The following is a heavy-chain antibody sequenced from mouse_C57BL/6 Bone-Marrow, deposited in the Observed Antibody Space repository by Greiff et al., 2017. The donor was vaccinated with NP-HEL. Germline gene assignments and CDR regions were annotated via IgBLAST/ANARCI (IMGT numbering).Heavy chain of an antibody. D-gene: IGHD5-1*01. V-gene: IGHV14-4*01. CDR1: GFNIKDDY. Sequence: VQLQQSGAELVRPGASVKLSCTASGFNIKDDYMHWVKQRPEQGLEWIGWIDLENGDTEYASKFQGKATITADTSSNTAYLQLSSLTSEDTAVYYCTTVSTYWYFDVWGTGTTVTVAT. CDR3: TTVSTYWYFDV. CDR2: IDLENGDT. J-gene: IGHJ1*03.